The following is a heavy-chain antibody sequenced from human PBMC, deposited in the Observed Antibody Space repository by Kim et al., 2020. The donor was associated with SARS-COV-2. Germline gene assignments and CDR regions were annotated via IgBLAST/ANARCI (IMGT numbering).Heavy chain of an antibody. Sequence: YAASEQGRLTISRDNSKNTLYLQMNSLRAEDTAVYYCAKVRLGELSTIDYWGQGTLVTVSS. D-gene: IGHD3-16*02. V-gene: IGHV3-23*01. J-gene: IGHJ4*02. CDR3: AKVRLGELSTIDY.